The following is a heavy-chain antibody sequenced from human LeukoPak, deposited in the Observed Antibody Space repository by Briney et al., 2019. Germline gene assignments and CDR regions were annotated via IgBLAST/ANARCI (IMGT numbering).Heavy chain of an antibody. CDR1: GFTFSRYG. CDR2: ISYDGSHE. J-gene: IGHJ4*02. V-gene: IGHV3-30*18. Sequence: GGSLRLSCAASGFTFSRYGMHWVRQAPGKGLEWVAVISYDGSHEYYTDSVKGRFTISRDNSKNTLYLQMNSLTAEDTAVYYCAKDTDLSFHYWGQGTLVTVSS. CDR3: AKDTDLSFHY. D-gene: IGHD2/OR15-2a*01.